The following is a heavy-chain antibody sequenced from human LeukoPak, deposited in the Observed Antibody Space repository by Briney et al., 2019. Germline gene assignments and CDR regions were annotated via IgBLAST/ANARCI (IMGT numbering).Heavy chain of an antibody. CDR1: GYTFTGYY. CDR2: INPNSGGT. J-gene: IGHJ4*02. CDR3: ARDGTGVYNLVQY. V-gene: IGHV1-2*02. Sequence: ASVRVSCKASGYTFTGYYMHWVRQAPGQGREGMGLINPNSGGTNYAQKFPGRVTMPRDTSISAVYMELSRLRSDDTAVYYCARDGTGVYNLVQYWGQGTLVTVSS. D-gene: IGHD5-24*01.